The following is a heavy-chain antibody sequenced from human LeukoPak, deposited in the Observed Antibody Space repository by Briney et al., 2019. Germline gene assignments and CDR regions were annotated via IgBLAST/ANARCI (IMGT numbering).Heavy chain of an antibody. CDR2: IYRSEHT. D-gene: IGHD3-10*01. CDR1: GGSISSSDW. CDR3: ARSSGFGNDAFDI. Sequence: KTSETLSLTCAVSGGSISSSDWWSWVRQPPGRGLEWIGYIYRSEHTNYNPSLKSRVTMSLDKSKNQFSLKLSSVTAAGTAVYYCARSSGFGNDAFDIWGQGTMVTVSS. J-gene: IGHJ3*02. V-gene: IGHV4-4*02.